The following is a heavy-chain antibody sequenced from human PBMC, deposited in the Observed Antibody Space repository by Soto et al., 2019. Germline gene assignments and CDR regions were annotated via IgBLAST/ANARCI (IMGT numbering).Heavy chain of an antibody. Sequence: SQTLSLTCAISGDSVSSNSAAWNWIRQSPSRGLEWLGRTYYRSKWYNDYAVSVKSRISINPDTSKNQFSLQLDSETPEDTAVYFCAREVAGTYYFDYWGQGTLVTVSS. V-gene: IGHV6-1*01. CDR1: GDSVSSNSAA. D-gene: IGHD6-19*01. CDR2: TYYRSKWYN. CDR3: AREVAGTYYFDY. J-gene: IGHJ4*02.